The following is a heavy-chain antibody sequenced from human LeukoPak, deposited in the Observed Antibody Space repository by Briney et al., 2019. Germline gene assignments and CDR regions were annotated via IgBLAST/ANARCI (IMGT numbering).Heavy chain of an antibody. V-gene: IGHV4-4*09. CDR1: GDSVTAGY. J-gene: IGHJ1*01. Sequence: SETLSLTCTVSGDSVTAGYWSWIRQPPGKGLEWIGYIYDSGITDYNPALKSRLTISVDTSNNQFSLNLSSVTAADTAVYYCAGRGHRYSRDWGQGILVTVSS. CDR2: IYDSGIT. D-gene: IGHD2-15*01. CDR3: AGRGHRYSRD.